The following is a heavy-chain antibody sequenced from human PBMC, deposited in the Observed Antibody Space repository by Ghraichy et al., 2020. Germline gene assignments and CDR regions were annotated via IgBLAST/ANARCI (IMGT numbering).Heavy chain of an antibody. CDR1: GFIFSSYA. D-gene: IGHD5-18*01. CDR2: ISSSSSTI. Sequence: LSLTCAASGFIFSSYAMNWVRQAPGRGLEWLSYISSSSSTIFYADSVKGRFTISRDNAKNSLYLQLNSLRDEDTAVYYCATNSGYSYGYAYYYGMDVWGQGTTVTVSS. J-gene: IGHJ6*02. CDR3: ATNSGYSYGYAYYYGMDV. V-gene: IGHV3-48*02.